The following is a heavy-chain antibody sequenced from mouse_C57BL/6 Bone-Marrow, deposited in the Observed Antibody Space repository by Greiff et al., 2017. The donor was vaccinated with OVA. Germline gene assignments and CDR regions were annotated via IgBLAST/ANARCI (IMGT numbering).Heavy chain of an antibody. CDR2: FHPYNDDT. V-gene: IGHV1-47*01. J-gene: IGHJ1*03. Sequence: LEESGAELVKPGASVKMSCKASGYTFTTYPIEWMKQNHGKSLEWIGNFHPYNDDTKYNEKFKGKATLTVEKSSSTVYLELSRLTSDDSAVYYCARGTYYDYDDSWYFDVWGTGTTVTVSS. CDR3: ARGTYYDYDDSWYFDV. D-gene: IGHD2-4*01. CDR1: GYTFTTYP.